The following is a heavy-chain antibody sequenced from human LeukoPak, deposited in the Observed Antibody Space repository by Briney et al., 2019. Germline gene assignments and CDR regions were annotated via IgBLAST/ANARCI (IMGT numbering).Heavy chain of an antibody. CDR2: ISGSGGST. CDR1: GFTFSSYA. J-gene: IGHJ4*02. D-gene: IGHD3-22*01. V-gene: IGHV3-23*01. CDR3: AKAGAPYYYYDSSDHYPEVYYFDY. Sequence: PGGSLRLSCAASGFTFSSYAMSWVRQAPGKGLEWVSAISGSGGSTYYADSVKGRFTISRDNSKNTLYLQMNSLRAEDTAVYYCAKAGAPYYYYDSSDHYPEVYYFDYWGQGTLATVSS.